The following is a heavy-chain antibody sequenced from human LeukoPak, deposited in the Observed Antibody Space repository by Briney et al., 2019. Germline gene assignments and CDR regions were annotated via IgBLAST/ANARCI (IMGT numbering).Heavy chain of an antibody. Sequence: PGGSQRLSCAASKLTFSSSWMTWVRQAPGKGLEWVANIKQDGTEKYYVDSVKGRFTISRDDAKDSLYLQMNSLRAEDTAVYYCAREGSDWNNYYYMDVWGKRTTITISS. CDR2: IKQDGTEK. J-gene: IGHJ6*03. V-gene: IGHV3-7*01. CDR3: AREGSDWNNYYYMDV. D-gene: IGHD1/OR15-1a*01. CDR1: KLTFSSSW.